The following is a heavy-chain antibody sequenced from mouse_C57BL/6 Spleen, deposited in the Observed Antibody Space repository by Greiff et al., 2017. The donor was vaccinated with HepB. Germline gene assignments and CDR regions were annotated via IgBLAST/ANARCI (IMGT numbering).Heavy chain of an antibody. V-gene: IGHV1-26*01. CDR2: INPNNGGT. CDR1: GYTFTDYY. Sequence: VQLQQSGPELVKPGASVKISCKASGYTFTDYYMNWVKQSHGKSLEWIGDINPNNGGTSYNQKFKGKATLTVDKSSSTAYMELRSLTSEDSAVYYCARGRYYGSSYVDFDYWGQGTTLTVSS. CDR3: ARGRYYGSSYVDFDY. D-gene: IGHD1-1*01. J-gene: IGHJ2*01.